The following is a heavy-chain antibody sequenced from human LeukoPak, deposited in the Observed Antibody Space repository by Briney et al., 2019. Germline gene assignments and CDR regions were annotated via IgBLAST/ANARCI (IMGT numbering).Heavy chain of an antibody. D-gene: IGHD3-22*01. J-gene: IGHJ4*02. V-gene: IGHV3-53*01. Sequence: GGALLPSFAVFEFPFSSNYMSWVRPAPGKGVEWVSVIYSGAGTHYADSVKGRFTISRDNSKNTLYLQMNSLRVEDTAVYYCARGSSGYSFDYWGQGTLVTVSS. CDR1: EFPFSSNY. CDR2: IYSGAGT. CDR3: ARGSSGYSFDY.